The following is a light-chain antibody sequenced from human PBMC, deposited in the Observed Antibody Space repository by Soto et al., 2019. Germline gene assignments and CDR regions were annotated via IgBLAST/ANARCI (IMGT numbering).Light chain of an antibody. Sequence: DIQMTQSPSSLSASVEDRVIITCRASQSISNHLNWYQQKPGKAPKLLIFAASSLQSGVPSRFSGSRSGPDFTLTISSLQHEDFATYSCQQSYSSPPTLGQGTKVDIK. CDR2: AAS. V-gene: IGKV1-39*01. CDR1: QSISNH. CDR3: QQSYSSPPT. J-gene: IGKJ1*01.